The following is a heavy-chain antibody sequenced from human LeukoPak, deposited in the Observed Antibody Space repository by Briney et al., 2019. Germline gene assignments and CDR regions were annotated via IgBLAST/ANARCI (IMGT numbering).Heavy chain of an antibody. CDR1: GCTFSSYA. V-gene: IGHV3-23*01. CDR2: ISGSGGRT. Sequence: PGGSLRHSCVAYGCTFSSYAMSWVRQAPGKELEWVSGISGSGGRTYYADYVKGRFTISRDNSKNALYLQMNRLRAEDTAVYYCAKDYLTFGLFSNWGQGTLVTVSS. J-gene: IGHJ4*02. CDR3: AKDYLTFGLFSN. D-gene: IGHD2/OR15-2a*01.